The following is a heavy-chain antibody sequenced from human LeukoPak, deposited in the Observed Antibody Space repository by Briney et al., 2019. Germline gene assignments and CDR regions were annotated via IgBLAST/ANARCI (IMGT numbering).Heavy chain of an antibody. CDR3: ASQTEIDFWSGYQIDY. V-gene: IGHV4-34*01. J-gene: IGHJ4*02. CDR1: GGSFSGYY. D-gene: IGHD3-3*01. Sequence: PPETLSLTCAVYGGSFSGYYWSWIRQPPGKGLEWIGEINHSGSTNYNPSLKSRVTISVDTSKNQFSLKLSSVTAADTAVYYCASQTEIDFWSGYQIDYWGQGTLVTVSS. CDR2: INHSGST.